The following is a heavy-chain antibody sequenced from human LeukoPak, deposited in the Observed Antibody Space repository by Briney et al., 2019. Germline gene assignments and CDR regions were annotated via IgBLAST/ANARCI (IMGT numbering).Heavy chain of an antibody. CDR1: GYSFTSYG. J-gene: IGHJ4*02. Sequence: ASVKVSCKASGYSFTSYGISWVRQAPGQGLEWMGWISAYNGNTNYAQKLQGRVTMTTGTSTSTAYMELRSLRSDDTAVYYCARSIVVVPAAAKGPPYYFDYWGQGTLVTVPS. CDR3: ARSIVVVPAAAKGPPYYFDY. V-gene: IGHV1-18*01. CDR2: ISAYNGNT. D-gene: IGHD2-2*01.